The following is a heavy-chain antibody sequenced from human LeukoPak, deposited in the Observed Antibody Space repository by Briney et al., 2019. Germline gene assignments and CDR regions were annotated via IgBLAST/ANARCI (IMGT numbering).Heavy chain of an antibody. D-gene: IGHD5-12*01. CDR3: AKDGAWLRFDY. J-gene: IGHJ4*02. CDR2: ISPGGGPT. CDR1: GFTFSSYA. Sequence: SLXXSXAASGFTFSSYAMSWVRQAPGKGLEWVSGISPGGGPTYYADSVKGRFTISRDDSKNTLYLQMNNLRAEDTAVYYCAKDGAWLRFDYWGQGILVTVSS. V-gene: IGHV3-23*01.